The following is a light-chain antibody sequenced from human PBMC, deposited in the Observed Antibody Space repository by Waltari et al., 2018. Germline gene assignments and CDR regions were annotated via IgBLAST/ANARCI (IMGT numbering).Light chain of an antibody. J-gene: IGLJ3*02. Sequence: QSVLTQPPSVSGAPGQRVTISCTGRGSNNGAGYDLHWYQQLPRAAPKLLIYCSTGRPLGVPDRFFGSTSGTSSSLAISGLQAEDEADYYCQSYDTSLMTVVFGGGTKLTVL. CDR1: GSNNGAGYD. CDR3: QSYDTSLMTVV. CDR2: CST. V-gene: IGLV1-40*01.